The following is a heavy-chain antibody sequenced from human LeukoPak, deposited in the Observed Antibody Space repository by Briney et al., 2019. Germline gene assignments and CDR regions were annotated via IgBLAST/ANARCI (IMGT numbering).Heavy chain of an antibody. Sequence: GGSLRLSCAASGFTFSDYYMSWIRQAPGKGLEWVSYISSSGRAIYYADSVKGRFTISRDNARNSLYLQMNSLRAEDTAVYYCASQGSGYDSPIDHWGQGTLVTVSS. V-gene: IGHV3-11*04. D-gene: IGHD5-12*01. CDR2: ISSSGRAI. J-gene: IGHJ4*02. CDR3: ASQGSGYDSPIDH. CDR1: GFTFSDYY.